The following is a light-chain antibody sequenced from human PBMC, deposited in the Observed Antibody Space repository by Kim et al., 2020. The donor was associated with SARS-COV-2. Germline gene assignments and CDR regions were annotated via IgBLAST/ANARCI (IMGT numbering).Light chain of an antibody. CDR3: QAWDVNTWV. CDR1: KFNERY. V-gene: IGLV3-1*01. CDR2: QDD. Sequence: LSQGQTTRITCHGGKFNERYLNWYQRNPRQSPILVIYQDDKRHSGIPERFSASSSGNTATLTISGTQAMDEADYFCQAWDVNTWVFGGGTQLTVL. J-gene: IGLJ3*02.